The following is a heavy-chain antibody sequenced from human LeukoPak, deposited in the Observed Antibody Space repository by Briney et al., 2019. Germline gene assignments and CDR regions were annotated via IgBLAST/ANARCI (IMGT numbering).Heavy chain of an antibody. J-gene: IGHJ4*02. CDR3: ARRGYCSSTSCYPPLYYFDY. CDR1: GDSISSYY. D-gene: IGHD2-2*01. Sequence: SETLSLTCTVSGDSISSYYWSWIRQPAGKGLEWIGRINTSGRTNYNPSPKSRITMSVDTSKNQFSLKLSSVTAADTAVYYCARRGYCSSTSCYPPLYYFDYWGQGTLVTVSS. CDR2: INTSGRT. V-gene: IGHV4-4*07.